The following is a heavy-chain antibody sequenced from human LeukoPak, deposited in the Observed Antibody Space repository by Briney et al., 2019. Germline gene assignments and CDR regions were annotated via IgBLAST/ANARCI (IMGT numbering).Heavy chain of an antibody. V-gene: IGHV3-30-3*01. J-gene: IGHJ3*02. CDR1: GFTFSDHY. Sequence: GGSLRLSCAASGFTFSDHYMDWVRQAPGKGLEWVAVISYDGSNKYYADSVKGRFTISRDNSKNTLYLQMNSLRAEDTAVYYCARDNPPYYYDSSGHDAFDIWGQGTMVTVSS. D-gene: IGHD3-22*01. CDR3: ARDNPPYYYDSSGHDAFDI. CDR2: ISYDGSNK.